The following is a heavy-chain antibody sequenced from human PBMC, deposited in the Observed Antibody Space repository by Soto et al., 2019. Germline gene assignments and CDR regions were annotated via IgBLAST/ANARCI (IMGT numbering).Heavy chain of an antibody. J-gene: IGHJ4*02. CDR3: TRDVNAEPFDY. Sequence: GGSLRLSCAGSGFTFSNYWMHWVRQFPGKGLVWVSNLVPYGSRKHYAGSVKGRFTISRDNAKNALYLQMDSLRVEDTAVYFCTRDVNAEPFDYWGRGTQVTVSS. CDR2: LVPYGSRK. V-gene: IGHV3-74*01. CDR1: GFTFSNYW.